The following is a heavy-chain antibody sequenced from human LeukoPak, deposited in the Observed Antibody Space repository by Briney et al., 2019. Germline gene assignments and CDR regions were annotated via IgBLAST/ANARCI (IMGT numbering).Heavy chain of an antibody. Sequence: ASETLSLTCTVSGGSISSYYWSWIRQPAGKGLEWIGRIYTSGSTNYNPSLKSRVTMSVDTSKDQFSLNLSSVTAADTAVYYCARLAPPRGVQLLMDYWGQGTLVTVSS. CDR3: ARLAPPRGVQLLMDY. CDR2: IYTSGST. CDR1: GGSISSYY. J-gene: IGHJ4*02. V-gene: IGHV4-4*07. D-gene: IGHD2-2*01.